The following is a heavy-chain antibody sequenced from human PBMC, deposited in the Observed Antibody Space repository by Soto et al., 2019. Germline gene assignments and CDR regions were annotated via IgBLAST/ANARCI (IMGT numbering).Heavy chain of an antibody. CDR2: INPSGGST. V-gene: IGHV1-46*01. J-gene: IGHJ4*02. CDR3: VRDYYHFSGSYSDSPLDY. CDR1: RYTYASSY. D-gene: IGHD3-10*01. Sequence: ASAKVYCNTSRYTYASSYMHWVRQDTGPGLEWIGIINPSGGSTSYAQKFQGRVTMTRDNSKNTLYLQMSSLRAEDTALYHCVRDYYHFSGSYSDSPLDYWGQADLV.